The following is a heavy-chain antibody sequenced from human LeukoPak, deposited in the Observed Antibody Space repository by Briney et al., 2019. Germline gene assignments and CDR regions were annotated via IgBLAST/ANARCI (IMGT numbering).Heavy chain of an antibody. CDR1: GGTFSSYA. CDR2: IIPIFGAA. J-gene: IGHJ5*02. V-gene: IGHV1-69*13. CDR3: ARDTGAVGYCSGGSCFRSNWFDP. Sequence: ASVKVSCKASGGTFSSYAISWVRQAPGQGLEWMGGIIPIFGAANYAQKFQGRVTITADESTSTAYMELSSLRSEDTAVYYCARDTGAVGYCSGGSCFRSNWFDPWGQGTLVTVSS. D-gene: IGHD2-15*01.